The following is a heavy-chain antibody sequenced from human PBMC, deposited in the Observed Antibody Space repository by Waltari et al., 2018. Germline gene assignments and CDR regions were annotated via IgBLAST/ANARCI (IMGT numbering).Heavy chain of an antibody. CDR1: GGSISSGSYY. J-gene: IGHJ3*02. V-gene: IGHV4-61*02. D-gene: IGHD5-12*01. CDR2: IYTSGST. CDR3: ARSPVDIVAYDSGGAFDI. Sequence: QVQLQESGPGLVKPSQTLSLTCTVSGGSISSGSYYWSWIRQPAGKGLEWIGRIYTSGSTNYNPSLKSRVTISVDTSKNQFSLKLSSVTAADTAVYYWARSPVDIVAYDSGGAFDIWGQGTMVTVSS.